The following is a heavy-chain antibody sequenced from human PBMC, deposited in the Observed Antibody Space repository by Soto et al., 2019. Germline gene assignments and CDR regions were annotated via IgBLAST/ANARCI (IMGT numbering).Heavy chain of an antibody. CDR3: ARVASYGPGVDY. D-gene: IGHD5-18*01. Sequence: GASVKVSCKASGGTFSSYAISWVRQAPRQGLEWMGGIIPIFGTANYAQKFQGRVTITADESTSTAYMELSSLRSEDTAVYYCARVASYGPGVDYWGQGTLVTVSS. V-gene: IGHV1-69*13. CDR2: IIPIFGTA. J-gene: IGHJ4*02. CDR1: GGTFSSYA.